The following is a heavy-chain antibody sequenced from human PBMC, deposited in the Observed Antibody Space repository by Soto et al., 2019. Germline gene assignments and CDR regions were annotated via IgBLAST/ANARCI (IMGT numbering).Heavy chain of an antibody. CDR2: IYYSGST. CDR1: GGSVSSGGYF. Sequence: QVQLQESGPGLVKPSETLSLTCTVSGGSVSSGGYFWSWIRQPPGKGLEWIGYIYYSGSTNYNPSLKSRVTISVETSKNQFSLKLHSVTAADTAVYYCARDVLLLVRAVSWYLDLWGRGTLVTVSS. J-gene: IGHJ2*01. D-gene: IGHD3-10*01. CDR3: ARDVLLLVRAVSWYLDL. V-gene: IGHV4-61*08.